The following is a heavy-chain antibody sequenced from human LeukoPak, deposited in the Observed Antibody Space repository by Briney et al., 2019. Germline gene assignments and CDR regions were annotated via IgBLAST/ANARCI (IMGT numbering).Heavy chain of an antibody. CDR2: INYSGST. D-gene: IGHD1-26*01. Sequence: PSETLSLTCTVSGGSISSGDYYWSWLRQPPGKGLEWIGYINYSGSTYYNPSLRSRVTISVDTSKNQFSLKLSSVTAADTAVYYCARDSGSYRGLDYWGQGTLVTVSS. V-gene: IGHV4-30-4*01. CDR3: ARDSGSYRGLDY. J-gene: IGHJ4*02. CDR1: GGSISSGDYY.